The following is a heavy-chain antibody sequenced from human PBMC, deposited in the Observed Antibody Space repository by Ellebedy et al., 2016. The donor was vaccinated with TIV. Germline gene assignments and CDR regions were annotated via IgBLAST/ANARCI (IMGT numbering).Heavy chain of an antibody. D-gene: IGHD2/OR15-2a*01. CDR3: ARGRDSTSYYFDY. V-gene: IGHV3-48*02. CDR2: ISSSSNTI. J-gene: IGHJ4*02. Sequence: GESLKISCAASGFTFNTYSMNWVRQAPGKGLEWVSHISSSSNTIYYADSVKGRFTISRDNVKKSLYLQVSSLRDEDTAVYYCARGRDSTSYYFDYWGQGALVTVSS. CDR1: GFTFNTYS.